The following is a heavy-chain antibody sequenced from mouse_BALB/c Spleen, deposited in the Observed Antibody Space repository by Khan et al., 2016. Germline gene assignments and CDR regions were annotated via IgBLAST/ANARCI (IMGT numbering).Heavy chain of an antibody. J-gene: IGHJ3*01. CDR3: ARAYSPY. D-gene: IGHD2-12*01. CDR2: ISSGGSYT. V-gene: IGHV5-9-4*01. CDR1: GFTFSSYA. Sequence: EVELVESGGGLVKPGGSLKLSCAASGFTFSSYAMSWVRQSPEKRLEWVAEISSGGSYTYYPDTVTGRFTISRDNAKNTLYLEMGSLRSEDTAIEYCARAYSPYWGQGTLVTVSA.